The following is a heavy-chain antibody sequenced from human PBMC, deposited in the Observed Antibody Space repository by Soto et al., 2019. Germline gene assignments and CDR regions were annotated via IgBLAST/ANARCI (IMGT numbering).Heavy chain of an antibody. CDR3: TRITSLAGVY. Sequence: GGSLRLSCAVSGFTFNNYCMSWVRQAPGKGLEWVANIKQDGNEKYYVDSVKGRFTISRDNAKNSLYLQMNSLRAEDTAVYYCTRITSLAGVYWGQGTLVTVSS. CDR1: GFTFNNYC. J-gene: IGHJ4*02. CDR2: IKQDGNEK. V-gene: IGHV3-7*05. D-gene: IGHD3-10*01.